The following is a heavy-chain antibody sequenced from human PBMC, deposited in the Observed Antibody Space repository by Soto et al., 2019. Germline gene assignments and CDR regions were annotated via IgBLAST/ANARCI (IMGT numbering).Heavy chain of an antibody. J-gene: IGHJ6*02. CDR2: IKSKADGGTT. CDR3: TTMSYYYYYGMDV. CDR1: GFSINNAW. V-gene: IGHV3-15*07. Sequence: PGGSRRHSCAASGFSINNAWLNWVRQAPGKGLEWVGRIKSKADGGTTDYAAPVKGRFTISTDDSKNTLYLQMNSLKIEDTAVYYCTTMSYYYYYGMDVWGRGTTVTVSS.